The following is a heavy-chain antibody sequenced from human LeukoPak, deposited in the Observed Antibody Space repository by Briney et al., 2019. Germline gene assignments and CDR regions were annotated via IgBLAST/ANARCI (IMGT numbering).Heavy chain of an antibody. J-gene: IGHJ6*03. V-gene: IGHV4-34*01. CDR1: GGSFSNYY. Sequence: SETLSLTCAVYGGSFSNYYWSWIRQPPGKGLEWIGEINDSGRINYNPSLMSRVTISVNTTKNQFSLRLTSVTARDTAVYYCARRWNYGRNYYIDVWGKGATVSVSS. CDR2: INDSGRI. CDR3: ARRWNYGRNYYIDV. D-gene: IGHD1-7*01.